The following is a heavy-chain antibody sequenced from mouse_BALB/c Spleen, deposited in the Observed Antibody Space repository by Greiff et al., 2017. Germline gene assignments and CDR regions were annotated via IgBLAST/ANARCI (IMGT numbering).Heavy chain of an antibody. Sequence: DVQLQESGPGLVKPSQSLSLTCTVTGYSITSDYAWNWIRQFPGNKLEWMGYISYSGSTSYNPSLKSRISITRDTSKNQFFLQLNSVTTEDTATYYCASSSHYWGQGTTLTVSS. J-gene: IGHJ2*01. CDR1: GYSITSDYA. CDR2: ISYSGST. V-gene: IGHV3-2*02. D-gene: IGHD1-1*01. CDR3: ASSSHY.